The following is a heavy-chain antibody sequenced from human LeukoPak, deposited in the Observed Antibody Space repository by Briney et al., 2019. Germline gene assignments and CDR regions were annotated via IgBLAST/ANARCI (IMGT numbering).Heavy chain of an antibody. CDR1: GFTFSSYA. CDR3: AKEPRKYSSSWSASGIYYFDY. Sequence: QPGGSLRLSCAASGFTFSSYAMSWVRQAPGKGLEWVSAISGSGGSTYYADSVKGRFTISRDNSKNTLYLQMNSLRAEDTAVYYCAKEPRKYSSSWSASGIYYFDYWGQGTLVTVSS. J-gene: IGHJ4*02. D-gene: IGHD6-13*01. CDR2: ISGSGGST. V-gene: IGHV3-23*01.